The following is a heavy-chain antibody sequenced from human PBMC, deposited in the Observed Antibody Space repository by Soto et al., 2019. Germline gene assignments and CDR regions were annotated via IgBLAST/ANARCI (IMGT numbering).Heavy chain of an antibody. J-gene: IGHJ6*02. CDR3: AREADIVLVPAALRPYYYYYGMDV. V-gene: IGHV1-18*01. CDR1: GYTFTSYG. D-gene: IGHD2-2*01. CDR2: ISAYNGNT. Sequence: QVQLVQSGAEVKKPGASVKVSCKASGYTFTSYGISWVRQAPGQGLEWMGWISAYNGNTNYAQKLQGRVTMTTDTSTSTAYMELRSLRSDDTAVYYCAREADIVLVPAALRPYYYYYGMDVWGQGTTVTVSS.